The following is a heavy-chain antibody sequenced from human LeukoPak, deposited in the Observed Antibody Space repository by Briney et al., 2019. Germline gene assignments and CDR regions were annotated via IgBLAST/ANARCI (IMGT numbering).Heavy chain of an antibody. D-gene: IGHD4-11*01. CDR1: GFTFSSYP. J-gene: IGHJ4*02. CDR3: STAGDTNYYRHGDY. V-gene: IGHV3-23*01. CDR2: ISGNSGAT. Sequence: GGSLRLSYATSGFTFSSYPMSWVRQAPGRGLEWVSVISGNSGATYYADSVKGRFTISRDNAKNTVYLQMNNLRGEDTALYYCSTAGDTNYYRHGDYWGQGTLVTVSS.